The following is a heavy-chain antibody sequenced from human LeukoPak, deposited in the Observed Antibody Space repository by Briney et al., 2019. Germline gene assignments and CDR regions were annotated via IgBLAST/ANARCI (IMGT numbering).Heavy chain of an antibody. CDR1: GFTFSSYA. D-gene: IGHD3-10*01. V-gene: IGHV3-23*01. J-gene: IGHJ3*02. CDR3: ARRTHWRNWFGELPNDAFDI. Sequence: PGGSLRLSCAASGFTFSSYAMSWVRQAPGKGLEWVSAISGSGGSTYYADSVKGRFTISRDNAKNTLYLQMNSLRAEDTAVYYCARRTHWRNWFGELPNDAFDIWGQGTMITVSS. CDR2: ISGSGGST.